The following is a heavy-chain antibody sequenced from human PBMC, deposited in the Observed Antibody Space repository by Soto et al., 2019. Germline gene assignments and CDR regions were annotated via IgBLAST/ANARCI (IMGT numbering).Heavy chain of an antibody. J-gene: IGHJ5*02. CDR3: AREDSSGWKWGNWFDP. D-gene: IGHD6-19*01. CDR1: GCTFTSYG. CDR2: ISAYNGNT. V-gene: IGHV1-18*01. Sequence: QVQLVQSGAEVKKPGASVKVSCKASGCTFTSYGISWVRQAPGQGLEWMGWISAYNGNTNYAQKLQGRVTMTTDTSTSTAYMELRSLRSDDTAVYYCAREDSSGWKWGNWFDPWGQGTLVTVSS.